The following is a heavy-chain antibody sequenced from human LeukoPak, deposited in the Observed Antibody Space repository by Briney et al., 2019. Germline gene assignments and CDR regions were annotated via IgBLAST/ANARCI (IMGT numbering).Heavy chain of an antibody. D-gene: IGHD5-12*01. Sequence: PGRSLRLSCAASGFTFSSYAMHWVRQAPGKGLEWVAVISYDGSNKYYADSVKGRFTISRDNSKNTLYLQMNSLRAEDTAVYYCARDTLPNSGYDLVPDYWGQGTLVTVSS. CDR3: ARDTLPNSGYDLVPDY. CDR1: GFTFSSYA. V-gene: IGHV3-30-3*01. CDR2: ISYDGSNK. J-gene: IGHJ4*02.